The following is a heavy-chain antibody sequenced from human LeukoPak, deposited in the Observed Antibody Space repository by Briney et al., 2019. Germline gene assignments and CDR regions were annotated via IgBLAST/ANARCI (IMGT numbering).Heavy chain of an antibody. D-gene: IGHD2-8*01. J-gene: IGHJ3*01. Sequence: GGSLRLSCAASGFTFSSYWMHWVRQAPGKGLVWVSRINSDASSTSYADSVKGRFTISRDNAKNTLYLQMNSLRAEVTAVYYCARVQGHPPNGLDVWGQGTMVTVSS. CDR3: ARVQGHPPNGLDV. V-gene: IGHV3-74*01. CDR1: GFTFSSYW. CDR2: INSDASST.